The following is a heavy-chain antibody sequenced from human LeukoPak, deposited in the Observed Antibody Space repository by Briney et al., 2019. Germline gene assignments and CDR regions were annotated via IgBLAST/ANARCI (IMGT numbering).Heavy chain of an antibody. J-gene: IGHJ3*01. Sequence: GGSLRLSCAASGFIFSTYWMSWVRQPPGKGLEWVANIKEDGSEKYYLGSLRGRFTISRDSSKNTLYLQMNSLGAEDTAVYYCAREWEYYYNRRRGAFDVWGRGTMVTVSS. CDR3: AREWEYYYNRRRGAFDV. D-gene: IGHD3-22*01. CDR2: IKEDGSEK. CDR1: GFIFSTYW. V-gene: IGHV3-7*01.